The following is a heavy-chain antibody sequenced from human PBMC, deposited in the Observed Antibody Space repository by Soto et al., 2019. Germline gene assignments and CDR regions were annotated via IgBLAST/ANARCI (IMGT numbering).Heavy chain of an antibody. CDR3: ARDVLRGVVIFYYYGMDV. CDR1: GFTFSSYE. D-gene: IGHD3-3*01. Sequence: PGGSLRLSGAASGFTFSSYEMNWVRQAPGKGLEWVSYISSSGSTIYYADSVKGRFTISRDNAKNSLYLQMNSLRAEDTAVYYCARDVLRGVVIFYYYGMDVWGQGTTVTVSS. CDR2: ISSSGSTI. J-gene: IGHJ6*02. V-gene: IGHV3-48*03.